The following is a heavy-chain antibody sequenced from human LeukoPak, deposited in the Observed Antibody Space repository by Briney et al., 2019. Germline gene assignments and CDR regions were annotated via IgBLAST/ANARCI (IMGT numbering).Heavy chain of an antibody. CDR3: AKDLVPSRQLVSGLVY. CDR2: ISWNSGSI. J-gene: IGHJ4*02. CDR1: GFTFDDYA. Sequence: GGSLRLSCAASGFTFDDYAMHWVRQAPGKGLEWVSGISWNSGSIGYADSVKGRFTISRDNAKNSLYLQMNSLRAEDTALYYCAKDLVPSRQLVSGLVYWGQGTLVTVSS. V-gene: IGHV3-9*01. D-gene: IGHD6-13*01.